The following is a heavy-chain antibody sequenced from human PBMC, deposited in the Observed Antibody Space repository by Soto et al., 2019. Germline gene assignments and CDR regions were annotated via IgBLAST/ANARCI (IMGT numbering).Heavy chain of an antibody. CDR3: ARDADYVWGSYRRPRAGWFDP. D-gene: IGHD3-16*02. V-gene: IGHV1-2*02. J-gene: IGHJ5*02. Sequence: ASVKVSCKASGYTFTGYYMHWVRQAPGQGLEWMGWINPNSGGTNYAQKFQGRVTMTRDTSISTAYMELSRLRSDDTAGYYCARDADYVWGSYRRPRAGWFDPWGQGTLVTVSS. CDR2: INPNSGGT. CDR1: GYTFTGYY.